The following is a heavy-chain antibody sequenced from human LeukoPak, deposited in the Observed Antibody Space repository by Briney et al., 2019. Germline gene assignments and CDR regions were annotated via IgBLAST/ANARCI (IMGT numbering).Heavy chain of an antibody. Sequence: GGSLRLSCAASGFTFNNAWMSWVRQAPGKGLEWVSITYSGGSTYYADSVKGRFTISRDNSKNTLYLQMNSLRAEDTAIYYCARDTKNWGQGTLVTVSS. J-gene: IGHJ4*02. CDR3: ARDTKN. CDR2: TYSGGST. CDR1: GFTFNNAW. V-gene: IGHV3-53*01. D-gene: IGHD1-1*01.